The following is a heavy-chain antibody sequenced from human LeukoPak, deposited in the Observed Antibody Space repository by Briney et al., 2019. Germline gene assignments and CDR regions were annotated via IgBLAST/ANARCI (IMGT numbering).Heavy chain of an antibody. V-gene: IGHV4-39*01. CDR2: IYYNGRT. D-gene: IGHD6-25*01. CDR1: GDSISSSSYY. CDR3: ARRSGRTPNYFDP. J-gene: IGHJ5*02. Sequence: SETLSLTCTVSGDSISSSSYYWAWIRQPPGKGLEWIGAIYYNGRTFYNPSLESRVTISVDTSKNQFSLKPSSVTAADTAVYYCARRSGRTPNYFDPWGQGTLVTVSS.